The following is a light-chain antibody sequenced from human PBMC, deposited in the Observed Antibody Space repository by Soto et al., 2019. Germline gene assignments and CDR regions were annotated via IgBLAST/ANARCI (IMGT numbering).Light chain of an antibody. CDR2: EGS. CDR1: SSDFGSYNL. CDR3: CSHADSQV. V-gene: IGLV2-23*01. J-gene: IGLJ2*01. Sequence: QSVLTQPASVSGSPGQSITISCTGTSSDFGSYNLVSWYQHHPGKAPKLMIYEGSKRPSGVSNRFSGAKSGNTASLTISGLQAEDEADYYCCSHADSQVFGGGTKLTVL.